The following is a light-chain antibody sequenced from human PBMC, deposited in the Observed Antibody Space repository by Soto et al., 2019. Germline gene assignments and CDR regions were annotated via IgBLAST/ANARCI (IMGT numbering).Light chain of an antibody. CDR2: KAS. Sequence: DIQMTQSPSTLSASVGDRVTITFRASQKIGTWLAWYQQKPGKAPNLLIYKASSLESGVPSRFSGSGSGTEFTLTISSLQPDDFATYYCQQYHSYWTFGQGTKVEI. J-gene: IGKJ1*01. V-gene: IGKV1-5*03. CDR3: QQYHSYWT. CDR1: QKIGTW.